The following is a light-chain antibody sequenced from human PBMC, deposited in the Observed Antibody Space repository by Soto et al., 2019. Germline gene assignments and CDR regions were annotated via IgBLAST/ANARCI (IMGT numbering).Light chain of an antibody. CDR2: AAS. J-gene: IGKJ1*01. CDR1: QGISSY. V-gene: IGKV1-8*01. Sequence: AIRMTQSPSSFSASTGDRVTITCRASQGISSYLAWYQQKPGKAPKLLIYAASTLQSGVPSRFSGSGSGTYFTLTISCLQTEDFATYYCQQYYRYASTFGQGTKVEIK. CDR3: QQYYRYAST.